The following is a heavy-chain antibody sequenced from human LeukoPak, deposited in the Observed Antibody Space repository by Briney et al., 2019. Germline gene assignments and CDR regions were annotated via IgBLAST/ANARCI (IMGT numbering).Heavy chain of an antibody. Sequence: GGSVRLSCAASGFTFSSYGMHWLRQAPGKGLEGVAIISYVGSNEKYADSVKGRFTISRDNSKNTLYLQMNSLRPEDTAVYYCARAKRWIGSSWHFDNWGQGTLVTVSS. D-gene: IGHD6-13*01. CDR3: ARAKRWIGSSWHFDN. CDR2: ISYVGSNE. V-gene: IGHV3-30*03. J-gene: IGHJ4*02. CDR1: GFTFSSYG.